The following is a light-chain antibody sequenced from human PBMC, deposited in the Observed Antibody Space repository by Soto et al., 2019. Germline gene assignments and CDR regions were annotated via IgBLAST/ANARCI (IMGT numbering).Light chain of an antibody. CDR3: QQYGSSTLT. Sequence: EIVLTQSPGTLSLSPGERATLSGRASQSVSNNYLAWYQKKPGQAPRLLIYGAFSRATGIPDRFSGGGSGTDFNLTISRLETEDFAVYECQQYGSSTLTFGEGTKVDIK. CDR1: QSVSNNY. J-gene: IGKJ4*01. CDR2: GAF. V-gene: IGKV3-20*01.